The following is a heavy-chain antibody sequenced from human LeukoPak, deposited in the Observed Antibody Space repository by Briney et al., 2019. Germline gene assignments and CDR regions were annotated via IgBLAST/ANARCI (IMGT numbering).Heavy chain of an antibody. D-gene: IGHD2-21*02. CDR3: AKDKAYCGGDCYRYYYYGMDV. J-gene: IGHJ6*02. Sequence: GGSLRLSCAASGFTFSSYAMSWVRQAPGKGLEWVSAISGSGGSTYYADSVKGRFTISRDNSKNTLYLQMNSLRAEDTAVYYCAKDKAYCGGDCYRYYYYGMDVWGQGTTVTVSS. V-gene: IGHV3-23*01. CDR1: GFTFSSYA. CDR2: ISGSGGST.